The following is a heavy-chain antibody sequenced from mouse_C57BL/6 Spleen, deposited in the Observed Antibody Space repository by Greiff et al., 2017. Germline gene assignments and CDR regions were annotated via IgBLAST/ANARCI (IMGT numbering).Heavy chain of an antibody. Sequence: EVQVVESGGGLVKPGGSLKLSCAASGFTFSDYGMHWVRQAPEKGLEWVAYISSGSSTIYYADTVKGRFTISRDNAKNTLFLQMTSLRSEDTAMYYCAKDSSGVWFAYWGQGTLVTVSA. J-gene: IGHJ3*01. D-gene: IGHD3-2*02. CDR3: AKDSSGVWFAY. CDR2: ISSGSSTI. V-gene: IGHV5-17*01. CDR1: GFTFSDYG.